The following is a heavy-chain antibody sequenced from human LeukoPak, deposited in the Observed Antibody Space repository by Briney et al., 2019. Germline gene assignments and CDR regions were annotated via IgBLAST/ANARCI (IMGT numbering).Heavy chain of an antibody. J-gene: IGHJ4*02. D-gene: IGHD3-16*01. Sequence: ASVKVSCRTSGYTFNNYDINWVRQATGQGLEWMGWMNPDSGNTGYAQKLQGRVTMSRNTSKNIAYMELSSLRFEDTAVYYCARRRGTFGGAGYYFDFWGQGTLVTVSS. CDR3: ARRRGTFGGAGYYFDF. CDR1: GYTFNNYD. CDR2: MNPDSGNT. V-gene: IGHV1-8*01.